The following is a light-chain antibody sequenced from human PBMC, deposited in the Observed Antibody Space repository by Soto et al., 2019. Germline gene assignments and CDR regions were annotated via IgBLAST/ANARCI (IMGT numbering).Light chain of an antibody. CDR3: EQSELFAWT. CDR1: QSSSAW. J-gene: IGKJ1*01. V-gene: IGKV1-5*03. Sequence: DIPMTQSPSTLSASVGDRVTITCRASQSSSAWLAWYQQKPGKAPNLLINKASSLHSGVPSRLSGRGSGTDWTHTIGGLQPDDFAAEYGEQSELFAWTGGQGAEVEI. CDR2: KAS.